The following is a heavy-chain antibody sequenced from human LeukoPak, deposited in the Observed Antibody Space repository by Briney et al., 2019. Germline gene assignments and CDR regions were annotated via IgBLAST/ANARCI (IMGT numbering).Heavy chain of an antibody. J-gene: IGHJ4*02. CDR1: GDSVSSNSAA. CDR3: AREVQLERLPVFEFDY. Sequence: SQILSLTCAISGDSVSSNSAAWNWIRQSPSRGLEWLGRTYYRSKWYNDYAVSVKSRITINPDTSKNQFSLQLNSVTPEDTAVYYCAREVQLERLPVFEFDYWGQGTLVTVSS. D-gene: IGHD1-1*01. V-gene: IGHV6-1*01. CDR2: TYYRSKWYN.